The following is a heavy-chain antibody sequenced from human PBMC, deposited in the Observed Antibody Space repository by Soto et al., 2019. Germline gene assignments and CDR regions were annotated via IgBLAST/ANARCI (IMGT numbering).Heavy chain of an antibody. J-gene: IGHJ4*02. CDR1: GVTFGNYC. D-gene: IGHD2-2*01. CDR2: INPGGSTP. CDR3: ARSDKKCSGNNCPSIDH. Sequence: XWFLRRYGGASGVTFGNYCRHWVQQAPGKGLLWVSRINPGGSTPSYTDSVTGRFTVSRDNARNTLYLQMNSLRTEDTAVYYCARSDKKCSGNNCPSIDHWGQGTLVTVS. V-gene: IGHV3-74*01.